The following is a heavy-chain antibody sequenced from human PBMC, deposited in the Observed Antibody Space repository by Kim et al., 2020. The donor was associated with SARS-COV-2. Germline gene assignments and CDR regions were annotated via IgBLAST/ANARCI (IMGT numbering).Heavy chain of an antibody. CDR1: GFTFSDYY. Sequence: GGSLRLSCAASGFTFSDYYMSWIRQAPGKGQEWVSYISSSGSTIYYTDSVKGRFTISRDNAKNSLYLQMNSLRAEDTAVYYCARETRTMIVVVITPYYYYGMDVWGQGTTVTVSS. CDR3: ARETRTMIVVVITPYYYYGMDV. V-gene: IGHV3-11*01. J-gene: IGHJ6*02. CDR2: ISSSGSTI. D-gene: IGHD3-22*01.